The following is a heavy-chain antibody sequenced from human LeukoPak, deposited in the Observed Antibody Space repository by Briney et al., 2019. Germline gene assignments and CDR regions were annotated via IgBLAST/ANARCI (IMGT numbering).Heavy chain of an antibody. V-gene: IGHV4-59*08. Sequence: PSETLSLTCTVSGGSLRSYYWTWIRQSPGKGLEWIGYIYYSGSTTYNPSLKSRVTMSLDTSKNQFSLMLTSMTAADTAVYYCARGLGLNYFDYWGLGTLVTVSS. D-gene: IGHD7-27*01. CDR2: IYYSGST. CDR3: ARGLGLNYFDY. CDR1: GGSLRSYY. J-gene: IGHJ4*02.